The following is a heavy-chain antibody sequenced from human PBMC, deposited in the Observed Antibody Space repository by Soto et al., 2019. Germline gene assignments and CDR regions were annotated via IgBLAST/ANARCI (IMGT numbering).Heavy chain of an antibody. Sequence: SDTLSLTCAVYGGSFSGYYWSWIRQPPGKGLEWIGEINHSGSTNYNPSLKSRVTISVDTSKNQFSLKLSSVTAADTAVYYCASRYCSGGSCYRSVYYYYMDVWGKGTTVTVSS. CDR3: ASRYCSGGSCYRSVYYYYMDV. CDR1: GGSFSGYY. D-gene: IGHD2-15*01. V-gene: IGHV4-34*01. J-gene: IGHJ6*03. CDR2: INHSGST.